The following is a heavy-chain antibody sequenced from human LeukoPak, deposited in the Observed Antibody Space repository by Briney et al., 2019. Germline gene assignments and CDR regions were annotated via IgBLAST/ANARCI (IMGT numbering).Heavy chain of an antibody. D-gene: IGHD2-15*01. Sequence: PSETLSLTCTVSGGSISNNIYYWGWIRQPPGKGLDWIGSIDYSGYTYYNPSLKSRVTISIDTSKNQFSLKLSSVTAADTAVYYCARGGTWGYCSGDSCYRVWFDPWGQGTLVTVSS. CDR1: GGSISNNIYY. CDR2: IDYSGYT. V-gene: IGHV4-39*01. CDR3: ARGGTWGYCSGDSCYRVWFDP. J-gene: IGHJ5*02.